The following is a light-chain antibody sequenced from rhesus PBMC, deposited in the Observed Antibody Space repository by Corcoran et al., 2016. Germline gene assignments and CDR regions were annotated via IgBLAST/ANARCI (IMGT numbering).Light chain of an antibody. J-gene: IGKJ1*01. CDR1: ETIDNF. V-gene: IGKV3-24*04. CDR3: QQSSKLWT. CDR2: GVS. Sequence: ETVVTQSPATLSLSPGERATLSCRASETIDNFLAWYQQQPGQAPRLLIYGVSSRAPGMPDRFMGSGSGTDFTLTISSLEPEDVGVYDCQQSSKLWTCGQGTKVEIK.